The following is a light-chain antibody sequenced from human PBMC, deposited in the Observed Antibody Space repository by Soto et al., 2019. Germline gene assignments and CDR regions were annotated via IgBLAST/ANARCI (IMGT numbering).Light chain of an antibody. CDR3: QQYLNSPRT. J-gene: IGKJ1*01. CDR1: QRVASD. CDR2: DAS. V-gene: IGKV3-20*01. Sequence: VLTQSPGTLSLSPGEGDTLSCRASQRVASDLAWYLQKPGQPPRLLIYDASIRATGIPDRISGSGSERDFTLTISRLESEDAAVYYCQQYLNSPRTFGQGTKVDIK.